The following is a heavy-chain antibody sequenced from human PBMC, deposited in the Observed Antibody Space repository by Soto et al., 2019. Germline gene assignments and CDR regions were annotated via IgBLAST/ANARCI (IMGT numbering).Heavy chain of an antibody. Sequence: TLSLTCTVSGGSISSDYYYWSWIRQPPGKGLEWIGYIYYSGSTYYNPSLKSRITISVDTSKNQFSLKLSSVTAADTAVYYCARAKLDYSYYGMDVWGQGTTVTVSS. CDR2: IYYSGST. V-gene: IGHV4-30-4*01. CDR3: ARAKLDYSYYGMDV. CDR1: GGSISSDYYY. J-gene: IGHJ6*02. D-gene: IGHD1-7*01.